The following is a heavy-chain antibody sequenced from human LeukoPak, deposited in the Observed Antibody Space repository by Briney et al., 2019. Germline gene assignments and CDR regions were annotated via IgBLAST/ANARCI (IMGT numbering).Heavy chain of an antibody. Sequence: ASVKVSCKASGYTFTDYAISWVRQAPGQGLEWMGWIRTYNGNTNYAQKLQDRVIMTTDTSTSTAYLELRSLRSDDTAVYHCARALFGNYGRVSFTEFDYWGQGTLVTVSS. CDR1: GYTFTDYA. V-gene: IGHV1-18*01. CDR2: IRTYNGNT. D-gene: IGHD4-11*01. CDR3: ARALFGNYGRVSFTEFDY. J-gene: IGHJ4*02.